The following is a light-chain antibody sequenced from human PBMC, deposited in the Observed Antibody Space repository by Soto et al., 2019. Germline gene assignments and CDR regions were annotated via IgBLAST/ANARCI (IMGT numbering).Light chain of an antibody. CDR1: QSVSSKY. J-gene: IGKJ4*01. V-gene: IGKV3-15*01. Sequence: EIVLTQSPGTLSLSPGERATLSCRASQSVSSKYLAWYQQKPGQAPRLLIYGASTRATGIPPRFSGSGSGTEFTLSISSLQSTDFAVYYCQQYYDWPSLTFGGGTKVEIK. CDR2: GAS. CDR3: QQYYDWPSLT.